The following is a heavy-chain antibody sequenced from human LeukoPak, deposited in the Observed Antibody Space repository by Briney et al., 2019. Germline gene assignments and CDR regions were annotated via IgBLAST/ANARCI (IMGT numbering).Heavy chain of an antibody. CDR3: AREITIFGVVIHYNWFDP. CDR1: GYTFTSYG. D-gene: IGHD3-3*01. V-gene: IGHV1-18*01. Sequence: ASVKVSCKASGYTFTSYGISWVRQAPGQGLEWMGWISAYNGNTNYAQKLQGRATMTTHTSTSTAYVELRSLRSDDTDVYYCAREITIFGVVIHYNWFDPWGQGTLVTVSS. J-gene: IGHJ5*02. CDR2: ISAYNGNT.